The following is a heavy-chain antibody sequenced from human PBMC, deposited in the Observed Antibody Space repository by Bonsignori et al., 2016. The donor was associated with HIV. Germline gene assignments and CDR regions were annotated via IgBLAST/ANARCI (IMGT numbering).Heavy chain of an antibody. J-gene: IGHJ5*02. CDR1: GDSISSGYY. CDR2: IYHSGST. CDR3: ARVLHTVPYFPVVVIPPTWFDP. V-gene: IGHV4-38-2*01. Sequence: QVQLQESGPGLVKPSETLSLTCAVSGDSISSGYYWGWIRQPPGKGLEWIGSIYHSGSTYYNPSLKSRVTISVDTSKNQFSLNLSSVTAADTAVYYCARVLHTVPYFPVVVIPPTWFDPWGQGTMVTVS. D-gene: IGHD2-2*01.